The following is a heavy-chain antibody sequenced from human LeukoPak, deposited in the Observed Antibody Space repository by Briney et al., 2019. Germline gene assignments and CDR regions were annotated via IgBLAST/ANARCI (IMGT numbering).Heavy chain of an antibody. CDR2: IYTGGGT. Sequence: WGSLRLSCAVSGFSVRTNFMSWVRQAPGQGLEWDSVIYTGGGTDHADSVKCRFTISRDNSKNTLYMQMNRLRGEDTAVYYCAKDGGLQSSSWHYWGQGTLVTVSS. J-gene: IGHJ4*02. D-gene: IGHD6-13*01. CDR3: AKDGGLQSSSWHY. V-gene: IGHV3-53*01. CDR1: GFSVRTNF.